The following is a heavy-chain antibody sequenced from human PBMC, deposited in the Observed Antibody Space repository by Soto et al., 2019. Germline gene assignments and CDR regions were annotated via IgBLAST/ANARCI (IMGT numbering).Heavy chain of an antibody. V-gene: IGHV1-69*01. Sequence: QVQLVQSGAEVKKPGSSVKVSCKASGGTFSSYSINWVRQAPGQGLEWMGGSIPIFGTANYAQKFQGRVTLTADESTSTANMELSSLRNEDTAVYYCARPFQSWPGGWYFDLWGRGTLVTVSS. CDR2: SIPIFGTA. CDR1: GGTFSSYS. J-gene: IGHJ2*01. CDR3: ARPFQSWPGGWYFDL. D-gene: IGHD3-16*01.